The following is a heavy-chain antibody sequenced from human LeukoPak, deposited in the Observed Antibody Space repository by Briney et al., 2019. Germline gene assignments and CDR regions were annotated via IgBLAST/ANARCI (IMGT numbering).Heavy chain of an antibody. Sequence: SVKVSCKASGGTFSSYAISWVRQGPEQGLEWMGGIIPIFGTANYAQKFQGRVTITADESTSTAYMELSSLRSEDTAVYYCARTMVRGVSYYFDYWGQGTLVTVSS. CDR3: ARTMVRGVSYYFDY. D-gene: IGHD3-10*01. V-gene: IGHV1-69*13. CDR1: GGTFSSYA. CDR2: IIPIFGTA. J-gene: IGHJ4*02.